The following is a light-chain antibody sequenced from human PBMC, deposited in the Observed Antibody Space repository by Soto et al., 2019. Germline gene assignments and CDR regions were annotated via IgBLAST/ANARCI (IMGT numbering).Light chain of an antibody. V-gene: IGKV3-15*01. Sequence: EIVMMQSPATLSVSPGERATLSCRASQSVSSNLAWYQQKPGQAPRLLIYGASTRATGIPARFSGSGSGTEFTLNISSLQSEDFAVYYCQQYNNWPPWTFGQGTKVEIK. J-gene: IGKJ1*01. CDR1: QSVSSN. CDR2: GAS. CDR3: QQYNNWPPWT.